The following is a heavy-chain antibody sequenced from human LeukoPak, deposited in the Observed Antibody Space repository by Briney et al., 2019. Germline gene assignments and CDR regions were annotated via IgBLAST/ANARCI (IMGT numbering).Heavy chain of an antibody. V-gene: IGHV4-59*01. D-gene: IGHD6-13*01. CDR2: IYYSGST. CDR1: GGSISSYY. Sequence: SKTLSLTCTVSGGSISSYYWSWIRQPPGKGLEWIGYIYYSGSTNYNPSLKSRVTISVDTSKNQFSLKLSSVTAADTAVYYCARGSSWIDPWGQGTLVTVSS. CDR3: ARGSSWIDP. J-gene: IGHJ5*02.